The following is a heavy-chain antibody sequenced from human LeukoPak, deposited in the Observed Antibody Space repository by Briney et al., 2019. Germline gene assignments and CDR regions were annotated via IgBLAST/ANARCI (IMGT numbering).Heavy chain of an antibody. D-gene: IGHD2-2*01. Sequence: SETLSLTCTVSGGSISSYYWSWIRQPPGKGLEWIGYIYYSGSTNYNPSLKSRVTISVDTSKHQFSLKLSSVTAADTAVYYCASRYCSSTSCSDAFDIWGQGTMVTVSS. CDR2: IYYSGST. V-gene: IGHV4-59*01. J-gene: IGHJ3*02. CDR1: GGSISSYY. CDR3: ASRYCSSTSCSDAFDI.